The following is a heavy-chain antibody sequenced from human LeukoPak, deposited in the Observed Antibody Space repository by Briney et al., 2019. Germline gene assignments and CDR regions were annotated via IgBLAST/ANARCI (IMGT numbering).Heavy chain of an antibody. CDR3: ARPLRGDSSGYSTPDDGFDI. J-gene: IGHJ3*02. D-gene: IGHD3-22*01. CDR2: IKQDGSEK. V-gene: IGHV3-7*01. Sequence: PGGSLRLSCAAYGFTFSSYGMHWVRQAPGKGLEWVANIKQDGSEKFYVDSVKGRFTISRDTAKNSLYLQVNSLRAEDTAVYYCARPLRGDSSGYSTPDDGFDIWGQGTMVTVSS. CDR1: GFTFSSYG.